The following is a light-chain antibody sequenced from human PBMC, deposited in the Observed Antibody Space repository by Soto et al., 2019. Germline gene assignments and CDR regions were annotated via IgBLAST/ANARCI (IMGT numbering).Light chain of an antibody. V-gene: IGLV1-44*01. CDR2: SSN. CDR3: ATWDDSLMGYV. CDR1: SSNIGRNT. Sequence: QSVLTQPPSASGTPGQRVIISCSGSSSNIGRNTVNWYQQFPGTAPKLLIYSSNQRPSGVPDRFSGSSSGTSASLAISGLQSEDEAEYYCATWDDSLMGYVFGTGTQLTVL. J-gene: IGLJ1*01.